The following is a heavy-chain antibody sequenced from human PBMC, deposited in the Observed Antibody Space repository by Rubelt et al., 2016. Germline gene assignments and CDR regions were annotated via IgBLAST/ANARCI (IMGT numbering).Heavy chain of an antibody. Sequence: QVQLQESGPGLVKPSQTLSLTCTVSGDSISSGGYYWSWIRQHPGKGLEWIGYIYYSGSTYYNPSLKSRVTIAVDTSKNQFSLKLSSVTAADTAVYYCARRSSTSFNYYYMDVWGKGTTVTVSS. CDR3: ARRSSTSFNYYYMDV. J-gene: IGHJ6*03. V-gene: IGHV4-31*03. CDR1: GDSISSGGYY. CDR2: IYYSGST.